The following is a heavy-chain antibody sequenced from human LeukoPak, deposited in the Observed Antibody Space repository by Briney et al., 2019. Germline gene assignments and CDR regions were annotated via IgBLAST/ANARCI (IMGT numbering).Heavy chain of an antibody. CDR1: GYTFTTYY. CDR3: ARLRIFGVVNIFDY. D-gene: IGHD3-3*01. Sequence: ASVKVSCKASGYTFTTYYIHWVRQAPGQGLEWMGIINPSAGSTVYAQQFQGRVTISVDTSKNQFSLKLSSVTAADTAVYYRARLRIFGVVNIFDYWGQGTLVTVSS. V-gene: IGHV1-46*01. J-gene: IGHJ4*02. CDR2: INPSAGST.